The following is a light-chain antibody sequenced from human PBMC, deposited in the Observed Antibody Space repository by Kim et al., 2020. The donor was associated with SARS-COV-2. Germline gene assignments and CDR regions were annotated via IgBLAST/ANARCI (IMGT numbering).Light chain of an antibody. CDR1: PGPVTSGHF. V-gene: IGLV7-46*01. CDR3: LLSYSDSRV. J-gene: IGLJ2*01. CDR2: DTG. Sequence: PGERVTLPWDSLPGPVTSGHFPSWFQQKPGQAPTTLIFDTGNRHSWTPARFSGSLLGGKAALTLSAARPEDEADYYCLLSYSDSRVFGGGTQLTVL.